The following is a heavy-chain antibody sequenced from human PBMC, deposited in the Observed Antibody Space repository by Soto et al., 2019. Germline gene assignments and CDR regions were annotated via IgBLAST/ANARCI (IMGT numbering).Heavy chain of an antibody. D-gene: IGHD5-18*01. J-gene: IGHJ1*01. CDR2: INHSGST. Sequence: SETLSLTCAAYGGSLSSYYWSWIRQPPGKGLEWIGEINHSGSTNYNPSLKSRVTISVDTSKNQFSLKLSSVTAADTAVYYGSMTTVGDSYGLADWGQWSLVPVAS. CDR1: GGSLSSYY. CDR3: SMTTVGDSYGLAD. V-gene: IGHV4-34*03.